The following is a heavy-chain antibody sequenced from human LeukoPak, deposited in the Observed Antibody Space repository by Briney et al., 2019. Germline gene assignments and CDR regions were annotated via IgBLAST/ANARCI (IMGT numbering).Heavy chain of an antibody. Sequence: GASVKVSCKASGYTFTSYDINWVRQATGQGLEWMGWMNPNSGNTGYAQKFQGRVTMTRNTSISTAYMELSSLRSEDTAVYYCARAVTGYYYYGMDVWGQGTTVTVSS. CDR3: ARAVTGYYYYGMDV. D-gene: IGHD1-20*01. V-gene: IGHV1-8*01. CDR1: GYTFTSYD. J-gene: IGHJ6*02. CDR2: MNPNSGNT.